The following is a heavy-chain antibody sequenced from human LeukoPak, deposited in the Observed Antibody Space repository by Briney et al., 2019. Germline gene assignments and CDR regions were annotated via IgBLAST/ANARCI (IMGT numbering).Heavy chain of an antibody. Sequence: GGSLRLSCEASGFTFSTHAMSWVRQAPGKGLEWVSAISGSGGSIYYADSVKGRFTISRDNSKNTLYLQMNSLRAEDTAVFYCAKQMSYSGSYQGIEDDWGQGTLVTVSS. CDR2: ISGSGGSI. D-gene: IGHD1-26*01. V-gene: IGHV3-23*01. J-gene: IGHJ4*02. CDR1: GFTFSTHA. CDR3: AKQMSYSGSYQGIEDD.